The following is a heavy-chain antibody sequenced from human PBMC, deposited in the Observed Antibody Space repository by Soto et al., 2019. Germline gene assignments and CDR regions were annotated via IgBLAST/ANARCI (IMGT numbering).Heavy chain of an antibody. CDR3: ARVSIVVVPAAKGGFDL. Sequence: QLQLQESGPGLVKPSETLSLTCTVSGGSISSSSYYWGWIRQPPGKGLEWIGSIYYSGSTYYNPSLKSRVTISVDTSKNQFSLKLSSVTAADTAVYYCARVSIVVVPAAKGGFDLWGRGTLVTVSS. CDR1: GGSISSSSYY. J-gene: IGHJ2*01. CDR2: IYYSGST. D-gene: IGHD2-2*01. V-gene: IGHV4-39*01.